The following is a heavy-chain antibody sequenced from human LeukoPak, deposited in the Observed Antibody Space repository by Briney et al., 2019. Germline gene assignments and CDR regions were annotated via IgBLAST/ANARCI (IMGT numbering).Heavy chain of an antibody. CDR1: GFTFSSSW. CDR3: VRGVDY. J-gene: IGHJ4*02. CDR2: INQDGSGK. V-gene: IGHV3-7*04. Sequence: GGSLRLSCAASGFTFSSSWMSWVHQAPGKGLEWVANINQDGSGKYYLDSLRGRFTISRDNAKYSLYLQVNSLRAEDTAVYYCVRGVDYWGQGILVTVSS.